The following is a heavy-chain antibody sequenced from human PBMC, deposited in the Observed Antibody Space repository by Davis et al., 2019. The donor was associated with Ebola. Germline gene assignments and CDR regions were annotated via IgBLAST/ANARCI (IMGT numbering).Heavy chain of an antibody. D-gene: IGHD1-26*01. CDR2: INHSGST. CDR3: ARGYSNWFDP. J-gene: IGHJ5*02. CDR1: GGSFSGYY. Sequence: MPSETLSLTCGVYGGSFSGYYWSWIRQPPGKGLEWIGEINHSGSTNYNPSLKSRVTISVDTSKNQFSLKLSSVTAADTAVYYCARGYSNWFDPWGQGTLVTVSS. V-gene: IGHV4-34*01.